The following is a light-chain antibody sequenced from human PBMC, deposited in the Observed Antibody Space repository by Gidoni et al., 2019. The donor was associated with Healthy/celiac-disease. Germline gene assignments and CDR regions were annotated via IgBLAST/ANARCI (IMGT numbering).Light chain of an antibody. Sequence: DIRMTQSPSSLSASVGDRVTMSCRSSQTISTYLHWYQQKPGAPPQLLIHAASTLQSGVPSRFSGSGSGTDFTLTISNLQLEEFATYFCQQSLTTPLTFGGGTKVEMK. CDR1: QTISTY. CDR2: AAS. CDR3: QQSLTTPLT. J-gene: IGKJ4*01. V-gene: IGKV1-39*01.